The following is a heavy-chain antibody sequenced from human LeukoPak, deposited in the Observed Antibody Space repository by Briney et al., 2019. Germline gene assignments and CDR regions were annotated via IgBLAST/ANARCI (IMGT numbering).Heavy chain of an antibody. Sequence: PGRSLRLSCAASGFSFNDYAMHWVRQAPGKGLEWVAGVSWHSAYIGYADSVKGRFTISRDNAKNSLYLQMDSLRAEDTALYYCVKDETVRVTGGVMDVWGQGTTVTVAS. J-gene: IGHJ6*02. CDR3: VKDETVRVTGGVMDV. D-gene: IGHD3-10*01. V-gene: IGHV3-9*01. CDR2: VSWHSAYI. CDR1: GFSFNDYA.